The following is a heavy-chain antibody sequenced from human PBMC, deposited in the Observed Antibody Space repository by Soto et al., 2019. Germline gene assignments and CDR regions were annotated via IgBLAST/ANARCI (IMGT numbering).Heavy chain of an antibody. CDR1: GVSISNSSYY. V-gene: IGHV4-39*01. CDR2: IYYSGIT. J-gene: IGHJ4*02. Sequence: TLSLTCTVSGVSISNSSYYWGWIRRPPGKGLEWIGTIYYSGITYYNPSLKSRVTISVDTSKNQFSLKLTSVTAADAAVYYCARHGSNWGQGTLVTVSS. CDR3: ARHGSN.